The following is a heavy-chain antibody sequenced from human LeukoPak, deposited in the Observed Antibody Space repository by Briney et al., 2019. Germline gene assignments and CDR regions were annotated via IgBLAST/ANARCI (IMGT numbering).Heavy chain of an antibody. CDR2: INHSGST. J-gene: IGHJ4*02. V-gene: IGHV4-34*01. CDR3: ARGGIAVAGTSRYYFDY. CDR1: GGSFSGYC. Sequence: ASETLSLTCAVYGGSFSGYCWTWIRQPPGKGLEWIGEINHSGSTNYNPSLKSRVTISVDTSKNQFSLKLSSVTAADTAVYYCARGGIAVAGTSRYYFDYWGQGTLVTVSS. D-gene: IGHD6-19*01.